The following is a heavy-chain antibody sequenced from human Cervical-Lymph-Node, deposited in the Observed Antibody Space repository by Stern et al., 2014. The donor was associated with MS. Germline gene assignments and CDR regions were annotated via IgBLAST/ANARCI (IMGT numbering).Heavy chain of an antibody. J-gene: IGHJ6*02. CDR1: GSTFSKSA. CDR2: ISHDGSNK. Sequence: VQLVQSGGGVVPPGRSLRLSCADSGSTFSKSAMHWVRQAPGKGLEWVAVISHDGSNKQYGDSVKGRLAISRDNSRNTLSLEIYSLRAEDTAVYYCVRTESFYYYDGMDVWGPGTTVIVSS. V-gene: IGHV3-30*09. CDR3: VRTESFYYYDGMDV.